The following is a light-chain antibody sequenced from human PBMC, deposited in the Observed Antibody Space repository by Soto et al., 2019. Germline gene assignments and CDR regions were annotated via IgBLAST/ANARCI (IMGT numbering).Light chain of an antibody. V-gene: IGKV3-20*01. Sequence: EIVLTQSPGTLSLSPGERATLSCRASQSVYINSLAWYQQKPGQPPRLLIYGASTRASAVPDRFSGSGSGADFALTITSLEHEDFAVYYCQQYGASPLTFGPGTRV. CDR3: QQYGASPLT. CDR1: QSVYINS. CDR2: GAS. J-gene: IGKJ3*01.